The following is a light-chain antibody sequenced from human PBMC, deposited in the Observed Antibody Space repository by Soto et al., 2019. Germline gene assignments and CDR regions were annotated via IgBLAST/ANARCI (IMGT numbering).Light chain of an antibody. CDR2: DNN. J-gene: IGLJ2*01. CDR1: RSNIGNNF. Sequence: QSLLTQPPSVSAAPGQTVTISCSGSRSNIGNNFVSWYQQLPGTAPKVLIYDNNKRPPGVPDRFSGSKSGTSASLGITGLQAGDEADYYCATWDDSPISGDVVFGGGTKVTVL. V-gene: IGLV1-51*01. CDR3: ATWDDSPISGDVV.